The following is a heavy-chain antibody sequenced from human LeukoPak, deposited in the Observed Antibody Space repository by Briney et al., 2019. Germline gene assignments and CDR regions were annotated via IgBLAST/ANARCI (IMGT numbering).Heavy chain of an antibody. Sequence: GGSLRLSCAASGFTFSSYSMNWVRQAPGKGLEGVSSISSSSSYIYYADSVKGRFTISRDNAKNSLYLQMNSLRAEDTAVYYCAREIGGSGSYYTFTEHNDYWGQGNLVTVSS. CDR2: ISSSSSYI. CDR1: GFTFSSYS. J-gene: IGHJ4*02. V-gene: IGHV3-21*01. CDR3: AREIGGSGSYYTFTEHNDY. D-gene: IGHD3-10*01.